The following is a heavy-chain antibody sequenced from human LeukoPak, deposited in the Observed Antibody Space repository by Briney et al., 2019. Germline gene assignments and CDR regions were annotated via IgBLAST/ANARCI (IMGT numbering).Heavy chain of an antibody. D-gene: IGHD1-26*01. J-gene: IGHJ4*02. Sequence: SETLSLTCAVSDYSISSGFYWGWIRQPPGKGLEWIGSISHSGSTYYNPSLKSRVTISVDTSNNQFSLNLWSVTAADTAVYYCARDLSGGTPDYWGQGTLVTVSS. CDR2: ISHSGST. CDR1: DYSISSGFY. V-gene: IGHV4-38-2*02. CDR3: ARDLSGGTPDY.